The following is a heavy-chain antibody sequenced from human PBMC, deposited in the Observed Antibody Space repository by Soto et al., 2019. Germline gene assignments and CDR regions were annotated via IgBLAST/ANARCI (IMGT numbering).Heavy chain of an antibody. CDR3: ARAPRGFSAYDASLQIDT. CDR1: GFTFSNSG. V-gene: IGHV3-30*03. Sequence: PGGSLRLSCAASGFTFSNSGMHWVRQAPGKGLKWVAVISSDGSDKYYADSVKGRFTISRDNSKNTLYLQMNSLRPEDTAVYYCARAPRGFSAYDASLQIDTWGQGTLVTVSS. D-gene: IGHD5-12*01. J-gene: IGHJ5*02. CDR2: ISSDGSDK.